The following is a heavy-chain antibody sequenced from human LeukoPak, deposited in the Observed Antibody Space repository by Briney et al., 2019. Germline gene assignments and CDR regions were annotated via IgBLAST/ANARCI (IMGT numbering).Heavy chain of an antibody. J-gene: IGHJ4*02. CDR3: ARDQTYSGSGIYTYFDY. D-gene: IGHD3-10*01. CDR2: ISSTGST. CDR1: GGSISSGGHY. Sequence: PSQTLSLTCTVSGGSISSGGHYWSWIRQPAGKGLEYLGRISSTGSTNYNPSLRSRVTISADTFKNHFSLKLTSVTAADTAVYYCARDQTYSGSGIYTYFDYWGQGILVTVSS. V-gene: IGHV4-61*02.